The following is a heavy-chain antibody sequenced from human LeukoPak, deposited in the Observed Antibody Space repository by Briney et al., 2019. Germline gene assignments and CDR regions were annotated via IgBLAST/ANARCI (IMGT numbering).Heavy chain of an antibody. J-gene: IGHJ4*02. V-gene: IGHV3-73*01. D-gene: IGHD3/OR15-3a*01. Sequence: PGGSLRLSCAACGFMFSLSFVYWVRQASGKGLEYLGRIKNKANTYATTYAASVKGRFTISRDDSKNTAYLQMNSLKTEDTAVYYCTFLDGNYGFDCGGQGTLVTVSS. CDR3: TFLDGNYGFDC. CDR1: GFMFSLSF. CDR2: IKNKANTYAT.